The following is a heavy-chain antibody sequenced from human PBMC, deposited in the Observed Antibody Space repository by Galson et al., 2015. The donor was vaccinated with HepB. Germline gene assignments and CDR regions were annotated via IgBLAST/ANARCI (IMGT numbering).Heavy chain of an antibody. CDR1: GGSISSDY. Sequence: ETLSLTCTVSGGSISSDYWSWIRQPPGKGLEWIGYIYYSGSTNYNPSLESRVTISVDTSKTQFSLKLSSVTAADTAVYYCARVYGYYASGSYRDYYGMDVWGQGTTVTVSS. V-gene: IGHV4-59*01. CDR3: ARVYGYYASGSYRDYYGMDV. CDR2: IYYSGST. J-gene: IGHJ6*02. D-gene: IGHD3-10*01.